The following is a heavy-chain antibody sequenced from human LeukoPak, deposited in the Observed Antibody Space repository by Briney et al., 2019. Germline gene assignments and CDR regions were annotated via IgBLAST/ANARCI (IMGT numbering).Heavy chain of an antibody. V-gene: IGHV4-59*01. Sequence: SETLSLTCTVSGXSISSYYGSWIRQPPGRRLEWIGYIYFSGKTNYNPSLKSRVTISVDTFKNQFFLNLTSVTAADTAFYYCARVRYGSGETFDYWGQGTLVTVSS. CDR1: GXSISSYY. CDR3: ARVRYGSGETFDY. J-gene: IGHJ4*02. CDR2: IYFSGKT. D-gene: IGHD3-10*01.